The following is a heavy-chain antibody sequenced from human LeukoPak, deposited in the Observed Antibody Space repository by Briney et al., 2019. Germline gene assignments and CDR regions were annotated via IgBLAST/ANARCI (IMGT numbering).Heavy chain of an antibody. CDR1: GFTFSSYG. Sequence: PGGSLRLSCAASGFTFSSYGMHWVRQAPGKGLEWVAVIWYDGSNKYYADSVKGRFTISRDNSKNTLYLQMNSLRAEDTAVYYCARDPLGDFWSGYYLLYWGQGTLVTVSS. D-gene: IGHD3-3*01. J-gene: IGHJ4*02. V-gene: IGHV3-33*01. CDR2: IWYDGSNK. CDR3: ARDPLGDFWSGYYLLY.